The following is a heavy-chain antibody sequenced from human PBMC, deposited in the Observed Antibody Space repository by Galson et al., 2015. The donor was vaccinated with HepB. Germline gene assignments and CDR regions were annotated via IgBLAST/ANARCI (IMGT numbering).Heavy chain of an antibody. D-gene: IGHD6-19*01. J-gene: IGHJ4*02. CDR3: ARVSKQWLANYFDY. CDR1: GFTFSDYY. V-gene: IGHV3-11*06. CDR2: ISSSSSSYT. Sequence: SLRLSCAASGFTFSDYYMSWIRQAPGKGLEWVSYISSSSSSYTNYADSVKGRFTISRDNAKNSLYLQMNSLRAEDTAVYYCARVSKQWLANYFDYWGQGTLVTVSS.